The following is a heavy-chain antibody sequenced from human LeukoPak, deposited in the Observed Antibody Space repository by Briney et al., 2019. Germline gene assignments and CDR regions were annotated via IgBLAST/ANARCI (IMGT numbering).Heavy chain of an antibody. J-gene: IGHJ3*02. CDR1: GGSISSYY. D-gene: IGHD3-9*01. Sequence: SETLSLTCTVSGGSISSYYWSWIRQPPGRGLEWIGYICYSGSTNYNPSLKSRVTISVDTYKNQFSLKLSSVTAADTAGNYCARQGYDMLTVLIWGQGTMVTVSS. CDR2: ICYSGST. CDR3: ARQGYDMLTVLI. V-gene: IGHV4-59*08.